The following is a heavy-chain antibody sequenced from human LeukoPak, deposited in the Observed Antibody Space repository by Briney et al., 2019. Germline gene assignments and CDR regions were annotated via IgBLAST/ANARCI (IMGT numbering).Heavy chain of an antibody. CDR2: IITIFGTA. CDR1: GYTFSSYA. Sequence: SVKVSCKASGYTFSSYAISWVRQAPGQGLEWMGRIITIFGTANYAQKFQGRVTITTDESTSTAYMELSSLRSEDTAVYYCATVVYYHILTGYTNYWYFDLWRRGTLVTVSS. V-gene: IGHV1-69*05. J-gene: IGHJ2*01. CDR3: ATVVYYHILTGYTNYWYFDL. D-gene: IGHD3-9*01.